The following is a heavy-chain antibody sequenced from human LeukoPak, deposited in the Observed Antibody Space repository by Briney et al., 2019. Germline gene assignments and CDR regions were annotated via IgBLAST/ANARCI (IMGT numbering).Heavy chain of an antibody. Sequence: GGSLRLSCAASGFTFSNAWMSWVRQAPGKGLEWVGRIKSKTDGGTTDYAAPVIGRFTISRDDSKNTLYLQMNSLKTEDTAVYYCTGIKTFYYYYMDVWGKGTTVTVSS. J-gene: IGHJ6*03. CDR2: IKSKTDGGTT. D-gene: IGHD2/OR15-2a*01. CDR1: GFTFSNAW. CDR3: TGIKTFYYYYMDV. V-gene: IGHV3-15*01.